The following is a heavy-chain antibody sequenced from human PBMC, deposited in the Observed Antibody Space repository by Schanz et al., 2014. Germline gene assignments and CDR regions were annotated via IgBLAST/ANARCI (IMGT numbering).Heavy chain of an antibody. Sequence: QVQLVQSGAEVKKPGASVKVSCKASGYTFTSDSMHWVRQAPGQGLEWMGWINAGTGNTEYSQKFQGRLTMTTDTSTSTAYMELRSLRSDDTAVYYCARGFDFWDRWGQGTLVTVSS. CDR1: GYTFTSDS. CDR2: INAGTGNT. V-gene: IGHV1-18*04. CDR3: ARGFDFWDR. J-gene: IGHJ4*02. D-gene: IGHD3-3*01.